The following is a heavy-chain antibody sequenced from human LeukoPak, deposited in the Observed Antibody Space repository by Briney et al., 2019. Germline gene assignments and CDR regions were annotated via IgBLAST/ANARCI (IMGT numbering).Heavy chain of an antibody. D-gene: IGHD5-24*01. CDR2: INPSGGST. CDR3: ARVLKTMATVDY. CDR1: GYTFTSYY. V-gene: IGHV1-46*01. Sequence: ASVNVSCKASGYTFTSYYMYWVRQAPGQGLEWMGIINPSGGSTSYAQRFQGRVTMTRDTSTSTVYMELSSLRSEDTAVYYCARVLKTMATVDYWGQGTLVTVSS. J-gene: IGHJ4*02.